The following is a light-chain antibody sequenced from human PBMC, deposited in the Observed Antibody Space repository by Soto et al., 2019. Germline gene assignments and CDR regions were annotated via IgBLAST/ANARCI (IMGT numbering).Light chain of an antibody. V-gene: IGLV1-44*01. CDR2: TNN. CDR1: SSNIGSNT. CDR3: AAWDDSLNGPV. J-gene: IGLJ1*01. Sequence: QSVLTQPPSASGTPGQRVTFSCSGSSSNIGSNTVNWYQHLPGTAPKLLIYTNNQRPSGVPDRFSGSKSGTSASLAISGLQSEDESNYHWAAWDDSLNGPVFGTGTKVTVL.